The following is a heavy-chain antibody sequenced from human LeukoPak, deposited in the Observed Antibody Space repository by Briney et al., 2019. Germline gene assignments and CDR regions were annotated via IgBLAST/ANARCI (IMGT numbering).Heavy chain of an antibody. J-gene: IGHJ4*02. V-gene: IGHV4-39*07. CDR2: IYYSGST. CDR1: GGSISSGNYY. Sequence: SETLSLTCTVSGGSISSGNYYWGWIRQPPGKGLEWIGSIYYSGSTYYNPSLKCRVTISVDTSKNQFSLKLSSVTAADTAVYYCARSRTVTVTLPGYWGQGTLVTVSS. CDR3: ARSRTVTVTLPGY. D-gene: IGHD4-17*01.